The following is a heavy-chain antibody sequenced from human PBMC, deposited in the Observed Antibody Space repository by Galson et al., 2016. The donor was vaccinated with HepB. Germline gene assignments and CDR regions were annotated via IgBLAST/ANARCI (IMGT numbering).Heavy chain of an antibody. CDR2: ITSSYTI. J-gene: IGHJ4*02. CDR1: GFTFSSYS. D-gene: IGHD4-11*01. CDR3: ARVTTPFLNCDS. V-gene: IGHV3-48*02. Sequence: SLRLSCAASGFTFSSYSMNWVRQTPGKGLEWVSYITSSYTIYYADSAKGRFTISRDNAKNSLYLQMNSLRDEDTAMYYCARVTTPFLNCDSWGPGTLVTVSS.